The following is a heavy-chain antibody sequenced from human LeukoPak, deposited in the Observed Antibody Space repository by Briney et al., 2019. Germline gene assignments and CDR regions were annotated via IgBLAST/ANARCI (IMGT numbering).Heavy chain of an antibody. Sequence: ASVKVSCKASGGTFSSYTISWVRQAPGQGLEWMGRIIPILGIANYAQKFQGRVTITADKSTSTAYMELSSLRSEDTAVYYCAREKTGTKYYFDYWGQGTLVTVSP. J-gene: IGHJ4*02. CDR2: IIPILGIA. D-gene: IGHD1-7*01. V-gene: IGHV1-69*04. CDR1: GGTFSSYT. CDR3: AREKTGTKYYFDY.